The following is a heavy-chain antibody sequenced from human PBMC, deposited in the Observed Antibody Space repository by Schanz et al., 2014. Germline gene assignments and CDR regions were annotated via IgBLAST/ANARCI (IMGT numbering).Heavy chain of an antibody. D-gene: IGHD3-10*01. J-gene: IGHJ4*02. Sequence: QVQLQESGPGLVKPSETLSLTCTVSGDSIGTYQWSWIRQPPGKGLEYIGLISYGGLSDYNPSLKSRVTISLDTSKNQFSLNLNSVTAADTAVYYCAREWSSFDYWGQGALVSVSS. CDR3: AREWSSFDY. CDR1: GDSIGTYQ. CDR2: ISYGGLS. V-gene: IGHV4-59*13.